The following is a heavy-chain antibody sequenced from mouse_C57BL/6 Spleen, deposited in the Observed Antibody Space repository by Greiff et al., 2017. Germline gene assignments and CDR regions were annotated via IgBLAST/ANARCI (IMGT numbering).Heavy chain of an antibody. V-gene: IGHV5-9*01. CDR1: GFTFSSYT. CDR2: ISGGGGNT. J-gene: IGHJ4*01. D-gene: IGHD2-1*01. CDR3: ARPLYYASYAMGY. Sequence: EVMLVESGGGLVKPGGSLKLSCAASGFTFSSYTMSWVRQTPEKRLEWVATISGGGGNTYYPESVKGRFTISRDNAKNTLYLQMSSLRSEDTALYYGARPLYYASYAMGYWGQGTSVTVSS.